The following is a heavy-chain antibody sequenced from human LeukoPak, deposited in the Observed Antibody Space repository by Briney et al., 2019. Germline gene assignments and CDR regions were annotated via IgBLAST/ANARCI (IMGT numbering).Heavy chain of an antibody. CDR2: INHSGST. Sequence: SETLSLTCAVYGGSFSGYYWSWIRQPPGKGLEWIGEINHSGSTNYNPSLKSRVTISVDTSKNQFSLKLSSVTAADTAVYYCARGIVVVPAAHYYFDYCGQGTLVTVSS. CDR3: ARGIVVVPAAHYYFDY. J-gene: IGHJ4*02. D-gene: IGHD2-2*01. V-gene: IGHV4-34*01. CDR1: GGSFSGYY.